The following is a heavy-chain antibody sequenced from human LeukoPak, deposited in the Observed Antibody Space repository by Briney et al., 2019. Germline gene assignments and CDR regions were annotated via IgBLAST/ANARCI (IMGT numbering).Heavy chain of an antibody. CDR1: GGSLSSYY. CDR2: IYYSGTT. D-gene: IGHD3-9*01. CDR3: ARSGTLTGYLY. V-gene: IGHV4-59*01. Sequence: SETLSLTCTVSGGSLSSYYGTWIRQPPGRGREWIGYIYYSGTTNYNPSLKSRVSMSVDTSTNQSSLKLNSVNAADTAVYYCARSGTLTGYLYWGQGALVTVSS. J-gene: IGHJ4*02.